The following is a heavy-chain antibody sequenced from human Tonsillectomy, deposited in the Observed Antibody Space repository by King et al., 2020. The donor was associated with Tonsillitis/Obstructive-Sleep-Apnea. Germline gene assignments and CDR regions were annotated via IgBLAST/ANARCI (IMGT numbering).Heavy chain of an antibody. D-gene: IGHD1-1*01. Sequence: VQLQESGPGLVKPSETLSLTCTVSGGSISSYFWNWPRQPAGKGLEWIGRIYTSGTTNYSPSLKSRVSMSVDTSKNQFSLRLSSVSAADTAVYYCAGVARWNGDDAFDIWGQGPMVTVAS. J-gene: IGHJ3*02. V-gene: IGHV4-4*07. CDR3: AGVARWNGDDAFDI. CDR2: IYTSGTT. CDR1: GGSISSYF.